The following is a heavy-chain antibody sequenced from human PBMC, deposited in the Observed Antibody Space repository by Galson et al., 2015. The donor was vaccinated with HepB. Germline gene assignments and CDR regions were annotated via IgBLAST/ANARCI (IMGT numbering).Heavy chain of an antibody. CDR3: AKDLSAFEAVAGTYYYYYGMDV. V-gene: IGHV3-30*18. CDR2: ISYDGSNK. Sequence: SLRLSCAASGFTFSSYGMHWVRQAPGKGLEWVAVISYDGSNKYYADSVKGRFTISRDNSKNTLYLQMNSLRAEDTAVYYCAKDLSAFEAVAGTYYYYYGMDVWGQGTTVTVSS. D-gene: IGHD6-19*01. CDR1: GFTFSSYG. J-gene: IGHJ6*02.